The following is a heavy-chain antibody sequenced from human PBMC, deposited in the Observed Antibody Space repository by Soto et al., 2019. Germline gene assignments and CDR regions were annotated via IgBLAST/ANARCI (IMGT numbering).Heavy chain of an antibody. CDR3: AREPTYSDNGMVVPAKHGMDV. CDR1: GGTFSSYA. CDR2: IIPIFGRA. D-gene: IGHD2-15*01. Sequence: QLQLVQSGAEVTKPGSSVKVSCKASGGTFSSYAFSWVRQAPGQGLEWMGGIIPIFGRANYAQKFQGRVTITADESTSTGYMELSSRRPEDTAVYYCAREPTYSDNGMVVPAKHGMDVWGQGSTVTVSS. J-gene: IGHJ6*02. V-gene: IGHV1-69*12.